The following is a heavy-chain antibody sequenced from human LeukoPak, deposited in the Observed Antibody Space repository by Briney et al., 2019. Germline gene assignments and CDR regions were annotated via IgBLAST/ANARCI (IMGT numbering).Heavy chain of an antibody. CDR2: ISSSSSYI. V-gene: IGHV3-21*01. CDR1: AFTFSSYS. D-gene: IGHD6-13*01. Sequence: GGSLRLSCAASAFTFSSYSMNWVRQAPGKGLEWVSSISSSSSYIYYADSVKGRFTISRDNAKNSLYLQMNSLRAEDTAVYYCARDQILAAAGTLDYWGQRTLVTVSS. J-gene: IGHJ4*02. CDR3: ARDQILAAAGTLDY.